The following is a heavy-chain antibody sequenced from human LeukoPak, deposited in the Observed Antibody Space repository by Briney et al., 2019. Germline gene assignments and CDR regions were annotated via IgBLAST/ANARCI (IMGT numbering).Heavy chain of an antibody. Sequence: PGGALRLSCAASGFTFSGYSMNWVRQAPGKGLEWVSSISSSSVYIYYADSVKGRFTISRDNAKNSLYLQMNSLRAEDMALYYCAKAGHSSGWSEDYYFDYWGQGTLVTVSS. D-gene: IGHD6-19*01. CDR2: ISSSSVYI. CDR3: AKAGHSSGWSEDYYFDY. J-gene: IGHJ4*02. CDR1: GFTFSGYS. V-gene: IGHV3-21*04.